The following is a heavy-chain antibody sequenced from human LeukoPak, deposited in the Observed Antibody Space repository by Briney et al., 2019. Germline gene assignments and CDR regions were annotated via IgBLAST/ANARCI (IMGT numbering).Heavy chain of an antibody. CDR3: ARDAPTYVPAANYYYYYIYV. CDR1: GGSISSYY. V-gene: IGHV4-4*07. J-gene: IGHJ6*03. Sequence: SETLSLTCTVSGGSISSYYWSWIRQPAGKGLEWIGRIYTSGSTNYNPSLKSRVTMSVDTSKNQFSLKLSSVTAADTAVYYCARDAPTYVPAANYYYYYIYVWGKGTTVTVSS. CDR2: IYTSGST. D-gene: IGHD2-2*01.